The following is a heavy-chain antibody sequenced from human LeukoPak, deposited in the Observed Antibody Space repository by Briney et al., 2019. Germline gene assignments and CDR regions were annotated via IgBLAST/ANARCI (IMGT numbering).Heavy chain of an antibody. D-gene: IGHD2-2*01. V-gene: IGHV3-30*04. Sequence: GGSLRLSCAASGFTFSTYAIHWVRQAPGKGLEWVAVISFDGVNTFYADSVKGRFTISRDNSNNTVYLQMNNLRPEDTAVFYCARGQGYESYYYMDVWGKGTTVSVSS. CDR3: ARGQGYESYYYMDV. CDR1: GFTFSTYA. J-gene: IGHJ6*03. CDR2: ISFDGVNT.